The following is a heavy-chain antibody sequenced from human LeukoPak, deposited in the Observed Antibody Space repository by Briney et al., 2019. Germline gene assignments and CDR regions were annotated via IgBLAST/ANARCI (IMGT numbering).Heavy chain of an antibody. CDR1: GFTFSSYS. CDR2: IGSSSSII. CDR3: ARVGFATHYYMDV. D-gene: IGHD3-10*01. J-gene: IGHJ6*03. Sequence: GGSLRLSCAASGFTFSSYSMNWVRQAPGKGLEWVSYIGSSSSIINYADSVKGRLTISRDNAKNPLYLQMNSLRAEDTALYYCARVGFATHYYMDVWGKGTTVTVSS. V-gene: IGHV3-48*01.